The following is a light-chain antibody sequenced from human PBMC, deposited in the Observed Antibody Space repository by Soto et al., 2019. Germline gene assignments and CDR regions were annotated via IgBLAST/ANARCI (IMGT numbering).Light chain of an antibody. CDR2: GAS. V-gene: IGKV3-15*01. CDR1: ESISRN. CDR3: QQRNSWPLT. J-gene: IGKJ4*01. Sequence: EMVVTQSPATLSMSPGGRATLSCRTSESISRNLAWYQQKLGQAPRLLIYGASTRATGVPDRFTGSGSGTDFILTITSLQSEDFGIYYCQQRNSWPLTFGGGTKLEMK.